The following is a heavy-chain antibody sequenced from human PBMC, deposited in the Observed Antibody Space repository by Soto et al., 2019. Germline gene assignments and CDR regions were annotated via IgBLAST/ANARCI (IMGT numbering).Heavy chain of an antibody. D-gene: IGHD3-9*01. J-gene: IGHJ4*02. Sequence: QVQLVQSGAEVKKPGSSVKVSCKASGGTFSSYAISWVRQAPGQGVEWMGGIIPIFGTANYAQKFQGRVTITADESTSTAYMELSSLRSEDTAVYYCAREVQYYDILTGHRGFDYWGQGTLVTVSS. CDR1: GGTFSSYA. V-gene: IGHV1-69*01. CDR3: AREVQYYDILTGHRGFDY. CDR2: IIPIFGTA.